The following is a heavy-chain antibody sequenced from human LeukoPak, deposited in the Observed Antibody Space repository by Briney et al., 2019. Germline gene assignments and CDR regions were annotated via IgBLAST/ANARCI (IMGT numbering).Heavy chain of an antibody. D-gene: IGHD3-10*01. CDR1: GFAFSTYS. CDR2: LSSSGGDT. J-gene: IGHJ3*01. CDR3: AKLYSGGIFDV. Sequence: PGGSLRLSCAASGFAFSTYSMIWVRQAPGKGLEWVSALSSSGGDTSYEDSVKGRFTISRDNSKNTLYLQMSSLRAEDTAVYYCAKLYSGGIFDVWGQGTMVTVSS. V-gene: IGHV3-23*01.